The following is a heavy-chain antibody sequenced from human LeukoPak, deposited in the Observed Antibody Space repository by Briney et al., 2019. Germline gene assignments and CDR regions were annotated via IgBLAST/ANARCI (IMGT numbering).Heavy chain of an antibody. CDR3: ARGPRGVKAILGAFDI. CDR1: GDSISSGSYL. CDR2: TYIGGDT. Sequence: PSQTLSLTCTVSGDSISSGSYLWSWIRQPAGKGLEWIGRTYIGGDTNYNPSLKSRVTISLDTSKNQISLRLSSVTAADTAVYYCARGPRGVKAILGAFDIWGQGTTVTVSS. J-gene: IGHJ3*02. D-gene: IGHD2-21*01. V-gene: IGHV4-61*02.